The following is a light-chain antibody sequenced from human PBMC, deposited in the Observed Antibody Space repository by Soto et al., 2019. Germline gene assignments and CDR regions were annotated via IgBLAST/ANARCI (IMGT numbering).Light chain of an antibody. CDR1: QTVSNNF. Sequence: IVLTQSPGTLSLSPGERATLSCRASQTVSNNFLAWYQEKPGRGPRLLIYGASTRATGIPDRFSGSGSGTDFTLTISRLDPEDFAFYYCQQCVSWPQFTFGPGTRLDI. CDR2: GAS. V-gene: IGKV3-20*01. J-gene: IGKJ3*01. CDR3: QQCVSWPQFT.